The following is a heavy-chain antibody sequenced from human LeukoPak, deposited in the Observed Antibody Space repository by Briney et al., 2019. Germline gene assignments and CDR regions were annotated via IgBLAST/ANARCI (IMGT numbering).Heavy chain of an antibody. CDR2: ISGSGGST. Sequence: GGSLRLSXAASGFTFSSYWMSWVRQAPGKGLEWVSAISGSGGSTYYADSVKGRFTISRDNSKNTLYLQMNSLRAEDTAVYYCAKDPYGPTPGSFDYWGQGTLVTVSS. D-gene: IGHD3-10*01. V-gene: IGHV3-23*01. J-gene: IGHJ4*02. CDR3: AKDPYGPTPGSFDY. CDR1: GFTFSSYW.